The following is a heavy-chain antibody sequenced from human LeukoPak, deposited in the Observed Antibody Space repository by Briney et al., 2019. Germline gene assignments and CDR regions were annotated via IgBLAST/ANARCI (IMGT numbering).Heavy chain of an antibody. CDR2: INPNSGGT. J-gene: IGHJ4*02. Sequence: ASVKVSCKASGYTFTAYHMHWVRQAPGQGLEWMGWINPNSGGTNYAQKFQGRVTMTRDTSISTAYMELSRLRSDDTAVYYCARSWRFCSGGGCYPIDYWGQGTLVTVSS. D-gene: IGHD2-15*01. V-gene: IGHV1-2*02. CDR3: ARSWRFCSGGGCYPIDY. CDR1: GYTFTAYH.